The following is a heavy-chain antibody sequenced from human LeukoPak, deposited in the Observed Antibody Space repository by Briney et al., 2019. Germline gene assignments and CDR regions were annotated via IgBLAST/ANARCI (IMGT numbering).Heavy chain of an antibody. D-gene: IGHD5-18*01. CDR2: ISGSGGST. Sequence: GGSLRLSCAASGFTFSSYAMSWVRQAPGKGLEWVSAISGSGGSTYYADSVKGRFTISRDNSENTLYLQMNSLRAEDTAVYYCAKARSYSYGVGYFDYWGQGTLVTVSS. CDR3: AKARSYSYGVGYFDY. V-gene: IGHV3-23*01. J-gene: IGHJ4*02. CDR1: GFTFSSYA.